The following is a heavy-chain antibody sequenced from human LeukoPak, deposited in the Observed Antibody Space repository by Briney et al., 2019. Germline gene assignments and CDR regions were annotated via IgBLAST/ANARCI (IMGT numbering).Heavy chain of an antibody. CDR1: GYTFTGYY. Sequence: ASVEVSCKASGYTFTGYYMYWVRQAPGQGLELMGRINPNSGGTNFAQKFQGRVTMTRDTSISTAYMELSSLRSDDTVVYYRARAVKYCSGGSCYYAPDGYWGQGTLVTVSS. CDR2: INPNSGGT. V-gene: IGHV1-2*05. D-gene: IGHD2-15*01. J-gene: IGHJ4*02. CDR3: ARAVKYCSGGSCYYAPDGY.